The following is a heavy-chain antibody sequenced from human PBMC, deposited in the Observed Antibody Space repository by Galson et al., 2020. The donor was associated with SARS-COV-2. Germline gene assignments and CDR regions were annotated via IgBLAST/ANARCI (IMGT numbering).Heavy chain of an antibody. J-gene: IGHJ4*02. Sequence: LSLTCAASGFTFSSYWMHWVRQAPGKGLVWVSRIYSEGSSTSYADSVKGRFTISGDNAKNTLYLHMSSLRAEDTAVYYCARGDMRNDYFDYWGQETLVTVSS. V-gene: IGHV3-74*01. CDR1: GFTFSSYW. CDR2: IYSEGSST. CDR3: ARGDMRNDYFDY. D-gene: IGHD3-16*01.